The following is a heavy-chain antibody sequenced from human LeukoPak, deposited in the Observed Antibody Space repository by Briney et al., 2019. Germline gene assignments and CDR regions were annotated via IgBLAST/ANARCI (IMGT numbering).Heavy chain of an antibody. CDR1: GGSFSGYY. V-gene: IGHV4-34*01. Sequence: SETLSLTCAVYGGSFSGYYWSWIRQPPGKGLEWIGEINHSGSTNYNPSLKSRVTISVDTSKNQFSLKLSSVTAADTAVYYCARMGNYPWYFDYWGQGTLVTVSS. D-gene: IGHD1-7*01. CDR3: ARMGNYPWYFDY. J-gene: IGHJ4*02. CDR2: INHSGST.